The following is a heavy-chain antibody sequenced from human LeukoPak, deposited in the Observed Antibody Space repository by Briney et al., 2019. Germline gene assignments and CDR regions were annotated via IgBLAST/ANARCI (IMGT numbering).Heavy chain of an antibody. Sequence: SETLSLTCAVSGGSISSGGYSGSWIRQPPGKVLEWIGYIYHSGSTYYNPSLKSRVTISVDRSKNQFSLKLSSVTAADTAVYYCASLEYYYGSGSYYNGAFDYWGQGTLVTVSS. CDR1: GGSISSGGYS. CDR3: ASLEYYYGSGSYYNGAFDY. CDR2: IYHSGST. J-gene: IGHJ4*02. D-gene: IGHD3-10*01. V-gene: IGHV4-30-2*01.